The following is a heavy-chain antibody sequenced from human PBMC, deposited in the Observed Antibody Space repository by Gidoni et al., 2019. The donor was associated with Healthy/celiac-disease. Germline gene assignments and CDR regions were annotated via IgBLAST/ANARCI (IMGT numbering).Heavy chain of an antibody. CDR2: ISGSGGST. V-gene: IGHV3-23*01. CDR3: AKDGGGNWNDVDAFDI. Sequence: EVQLLESGGGLVQPGGSLRLSCAASGFTFSSQAMSWVRQAPGKGLGWVSAISGSGGSTYYADSVKGRFTISRDNSKNTLYLQMNSLRAEDTAVYYCAKDGGGNWNDVDAFDIWGQGTMVTVSS. J-gene: IGHJ3*02. CDR1: GFTFSSQA. D-gene: IGHD1-1*01.